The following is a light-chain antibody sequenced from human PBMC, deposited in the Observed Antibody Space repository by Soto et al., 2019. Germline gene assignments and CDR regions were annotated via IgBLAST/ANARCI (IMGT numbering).Light chain of an antibody. CDR1: QSVITY. CDR2: AAS. V-gene: IGKV1-39*01. J-gene: IGKJ1*01. CDR3: QQTYNTPWT. Sequence: DIPMTQSPSSLSASVGDRVTITCRASQSVITYLNWYQLKPGKAPKLLIYAASILQSGVTSGFSGSGSWTDFTLTINSLQPAEFATYYCQQTYNTPWTFGQGTKVEIK.